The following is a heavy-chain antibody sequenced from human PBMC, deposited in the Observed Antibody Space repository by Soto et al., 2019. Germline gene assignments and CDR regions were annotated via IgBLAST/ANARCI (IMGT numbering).Heavy chain of an antibody. CDR1: GYPFTSYG. Sequence: ASVKVSCKTSGYPFTSYGIGWVRQAPGQGLEWMAWISPYNGNTYYAQKFQGRVTMTTDTYTNTVYMELRSLRSDDAAVYYCARDQSFDRKYYYGIDVWGQGTTVTVSS. J-gene: IGHJ6*02. V-gene: IGHV1-18*01. CDR3: ARDQSFDRKYYYGIDV. CDR2: ISPYNGNT.